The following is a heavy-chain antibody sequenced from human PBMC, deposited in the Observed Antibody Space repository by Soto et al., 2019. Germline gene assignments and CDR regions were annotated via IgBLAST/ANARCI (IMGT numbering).Heavy chain of an antibody. CDR1: GYTFTSYG. D-gene: IGHD4-17*01. CDR3: ARVSTWAGDYERLRYNWFDP. CDR2: ISAYNGNT. J-gene: IGHJ5*02. V-gene: IGHV1-18*01. Sequence: ASVKVSCKASGYTFTSYGISWVRQAPGQGLEWMGWISAYNGNTNYAQKLQGRVTMTTDTSTSTAYMELRSLRSDDTAVYYCARVSTWAGDYERLRYNWFDPWGQGTLVTVSS.